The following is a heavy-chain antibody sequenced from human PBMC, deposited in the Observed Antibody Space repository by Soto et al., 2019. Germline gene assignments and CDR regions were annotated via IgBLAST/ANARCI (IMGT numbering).Heavy chain of an antibody. D-gene: IGHD2-2*01. CDR1: GYTFTGYY. Sequence: SVKVSCKASGYTFTGYYMHWVRQAPGQGLEWMGWINPNSGGTNYAQKFQGWVTMTRDTSISTAYMELSRLRSDDTAVYYCARSAVPIVVVPAARSWFDPWGQGTLVTVSS. CDR3: ARSAVPIVVVPAARSWFDP. J-gene: IGHJ5*02. V-gene: IGHV1-2*04. CDR2: INPNSGGT.